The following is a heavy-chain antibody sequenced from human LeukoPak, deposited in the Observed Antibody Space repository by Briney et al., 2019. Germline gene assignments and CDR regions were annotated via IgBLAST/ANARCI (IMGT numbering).Heavy chain of an antibody. V-gene: IGHV4-34*01. CDR1: GGSISSYY. Sequence: SETLSLTCTVSGGSISSYYWSWIRQPPGKGLEWIGEINHSGSTNYNPSLKSRVTISVDTSKNQFSLKLSSVTAADTAVYYCARGPGYCSGGSCLDKEYFQHWGQGTLVTVSS. J-gene: IGHJ1*01. D-gene: IGHD2-15*01. CDR2: INHSGST. CDR3: ARGPGYCSGGSCLDKEYFQH.